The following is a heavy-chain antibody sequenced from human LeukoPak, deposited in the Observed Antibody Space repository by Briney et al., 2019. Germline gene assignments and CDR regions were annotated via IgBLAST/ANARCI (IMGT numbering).Heavy chain of an antibody. Sequence: SETLSLTCTVSGGSISSYYWSWIRQPPGKGLEWIGYIYYSGSTNYNPSLKSRVTISVDTSKHQFSLKLSSVTAADTAVYYCARIYSYGFLGMDVWGQGTTVTVSS. CDR2: IYYSGST. CDR1: GGSISSYY. D-gene: IGHD5-18*01. V-gene: IGHV4-59*01. CDR3: ARIYSYGFLGMDV. J-gene: IGHJ6*02.